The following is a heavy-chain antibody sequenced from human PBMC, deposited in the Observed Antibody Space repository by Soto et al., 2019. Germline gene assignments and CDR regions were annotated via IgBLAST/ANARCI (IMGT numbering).Heavy chain of an antibody. J-gene: IGHJ5*02. V-gene: IGHV3-21*01. CDR1: GFTFRSFT. CDR2: ISSNSAYI. Sequence: GGSLRLSCAASGFTFRSFTMNWVRQAPGKGLEWVSTISSNSAYIYYTDALRGRSTISRDNAKNSLHLQMNSLRAETTAVYYCTRDASRDSSARGWFDPWGPGTLVTVSS. D-gene: IGHD6-13*01. CDR3: TRDASRDSSARGWFDP.